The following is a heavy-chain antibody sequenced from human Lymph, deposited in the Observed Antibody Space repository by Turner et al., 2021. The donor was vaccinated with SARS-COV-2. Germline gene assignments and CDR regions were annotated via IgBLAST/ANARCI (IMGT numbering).Heavy chain of an antibody. CDR1: GAAISSSSYY. V-gene: IGHV4-39*01. Sequence: QLQLREPGPGLVKPAETLSLTCTVAGAAISSSSYYWGWSRQPPGKGLEWIGSSYVRWSTDYIPSLKSRVTISVDTSKTQFSLMLSSVTAADTAVYYCARHITIFGVAGCWYDPWGQGILVAVSS. J-gene: IGHJ5*02. D-gene: IGHD3-3*01. CDR2: SYVRWST. CDR3: ARHITIFGVAGCWYDP.